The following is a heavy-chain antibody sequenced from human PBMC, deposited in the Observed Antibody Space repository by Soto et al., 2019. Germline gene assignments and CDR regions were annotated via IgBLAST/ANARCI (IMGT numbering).Heavy chain of an antibody. V-gene: IGHV5-51*01. CDR2: IYPGDSDT. D-gene: IGHD3-16*01. J-gene: IGHJ6*02. CDR1: GYRFSSYW. CDR3: ARQGSNGAYYYYGMDV. Sequence: GESLKISCKGSGYRFSSYWIAWVRQMPGKGLEWMGIIYPGDSDTRYSPSFEGQVTISADKSNSTAYLQWSSLKASDTAMYYCARQGSNGAYYYYGMDVWGQGTTVTGSS.